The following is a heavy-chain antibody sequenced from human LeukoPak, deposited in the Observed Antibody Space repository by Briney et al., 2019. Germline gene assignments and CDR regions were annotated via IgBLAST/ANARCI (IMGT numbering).Heavy chain of an antibody. J-gene: IGHJ4*02. CDR3: ARQRIAAAVLYYFDY. Sequence: PSDTLPLTCTVSGGSISSSSYYWVWIRQPPGKALVGIGGIYYSGSTYYNPSLKSRVTISVDTSKNQFSLILSSVTAADTAVYYCARQRIAAAVLYYFDYWGQGTLVTVSS. CDR2: IYYSGST. V-gene: IGHV4-39*01. CDR1: GGSISSSSYY. D-gene: IGHD6-13*01.